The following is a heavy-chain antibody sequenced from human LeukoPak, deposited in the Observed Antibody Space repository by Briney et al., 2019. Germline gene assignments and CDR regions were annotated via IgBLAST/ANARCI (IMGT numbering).Heavy chain of an antibody. Sequence: GGSLRLSCAASGFTFSDYAMHWVRQAPGKGLEYVSSISNNGGSTYYANSVKGRFTISRDNSKSTLFLQMGRLRDEDMAVYYCAKTQQWLATGGRYWFDSWGQGTLVIVSS. J-gene: IGHJ5*01. CDR1: GFTFSDYA. CDR2: ISNNGGST. CDR3: AKTQQWLATGGRYWFDS. D-gene: IGHD6-19*01. V-gene: IGHV3-64*01.